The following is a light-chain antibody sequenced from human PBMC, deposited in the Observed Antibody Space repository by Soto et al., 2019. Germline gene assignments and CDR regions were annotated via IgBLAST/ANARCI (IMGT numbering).Light chain of an antibody. Sequence: QSALTQPPSASGTPGQRVTISCSGSSSNIGGNTVSWYQQLPGTAPKLLIYSNIQRPSGVPDRFSGSKSGTSASLAISGLQSEDEADYYCAAWDDSLTGPVFGGGTKLTVL. CDR3: AAWDDSLTGPV. CDR1: SSNIGGNT. CDR2: SNI. J-gene: IGLJ2*01. V-gene: IGLV1-44*01.